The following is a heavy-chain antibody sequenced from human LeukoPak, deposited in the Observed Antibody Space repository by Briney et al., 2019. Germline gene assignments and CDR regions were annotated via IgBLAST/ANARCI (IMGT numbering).Heavy chain of an antibody. CDR2: INHSGST. CDR3: ARGGWELGHFDY. D-gene: IGHD1-26*01. V-gene: IGHV4-39*07. CDR1: GGSISSSSYY. Sequence: SETLSLTCTVSGGSISSSSYYWGWIRQPPGKGLEWIGEINHSGSTNYNPSLKSRVTISVDTSKNQFSLKLSSVTAADTAVYYCARGGWELGHFDYWGQGTLVTVSS. J-gene: IGHJ4*02.